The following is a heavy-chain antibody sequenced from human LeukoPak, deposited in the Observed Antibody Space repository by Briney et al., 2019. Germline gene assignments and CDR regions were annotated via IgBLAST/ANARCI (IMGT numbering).Heavy chain of an antibody. V-gene: IGHV3-74*01. J-gene: IGHJ5*02. Sequence: GGSLRLSSSASGFTFSSYWMHWVRQAPGKGLLWVSRINGDGTRTNLAVSVKGRFTISTDNAENTLYLQMNSLRVEDTAVYYCTRDFDAATGSWGQGSLVTVS. CDR1: GFTFSSYW. CDR3: TRDFDAATGS. CDR2: INGDGTRT. D-gene: IGHD3-9*01.